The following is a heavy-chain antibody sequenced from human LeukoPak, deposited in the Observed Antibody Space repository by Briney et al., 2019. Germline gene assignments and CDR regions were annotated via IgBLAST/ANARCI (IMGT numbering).Heavy chain of an antibody. J-gene: IGHJ4*02. Sequence: GGSLRLSCAASGFTFSDYYMSWIRQAPGKGLEYVSAISSNGDNTYYANSVKGRFTISRDNSKNKLYLQMGSLRAEDMAVYYCARDALWFGESNPLDYWGQGTLVTVSS. D-gene: IGHD3-10*01. CDR2: ISSNGDNT. CDR1: GFTFSDYY. V-gene: IGHV3-64*01. CDR3: ARDALWFGESNPLDY.